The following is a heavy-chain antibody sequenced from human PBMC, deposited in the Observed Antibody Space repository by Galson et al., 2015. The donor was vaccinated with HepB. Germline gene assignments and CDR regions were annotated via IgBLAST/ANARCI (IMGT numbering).Heavy chain of an antibody. D-gene: IGHD2-15*01. CDR2: INPNGGTT. V-gene: IGHV1-46*01. CDR3: ATDSVPATPGGQVDC. CDR1: GYTFTSYY. J-gene: IGHJ4*02. Sequence: SVKVSCKASGYTFTSYYMHWVRQAPGQGLEWTGIINPNGGTTSYAEKFQGRVTMTSDASTSTVYMELSSLKSEDTAVYYCATDSVPATPGGQVDCWGQGTLVTVSS.